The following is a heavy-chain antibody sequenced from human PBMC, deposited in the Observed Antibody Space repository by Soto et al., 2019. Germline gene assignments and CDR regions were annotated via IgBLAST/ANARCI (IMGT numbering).Heavy chain of an antibody. J-gene: IGHJ6*02. CDR2: ISSSSSTI. CDR3: ARSHLNCSSTSCYGGYYYYYGMDV. CDR1: GFTFSSYS. D-gene: IGHD2-2*01. Sequence: GGSLRLSCAASGFTFSSYSMNWVRQAPGKGLEWVSYISSSSSTIYYADSVKGRFTISRDNAKNSLYLQMNSLRDEDTAVYYCARSHLNCSSTSCYGGYYYYYGMDVWGQGTTVTVSS. V-gene: IGHV3-48*02.